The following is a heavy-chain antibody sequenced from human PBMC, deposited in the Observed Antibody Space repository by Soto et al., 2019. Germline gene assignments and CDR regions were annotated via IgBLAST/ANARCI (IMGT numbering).Heavy chain of an antibody. CDR2: MYHTGIT. J-gene: IGHJ2*01. V-gene: IGHV4-4*02. D-gene: IGHD1-1*01. CDR3: ARESYNESNVGYFDL. CDR1: RGSISSSNW. Sequence: QVQLQESGPGLVKPSGTLSLTCAVSRGSISSSNWWSWVRQSPGKGLEWIGAMYHTGITNYSTSLKSRVTMSVDKSKNQFSLKLSSVTAADTAVYYCARESYNESNVGYFDLWGRGTLVSVSS.